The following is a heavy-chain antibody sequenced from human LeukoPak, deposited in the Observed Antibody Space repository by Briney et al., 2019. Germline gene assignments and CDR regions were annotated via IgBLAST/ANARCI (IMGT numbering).Heavy chain of an antibody. CDR2: ISSSGSTI. CDR3: ARNPPYGSGSYWFDP. J-gene: IGHJ5*02. Sequence: GGSLRLSCAASGFTFSLYAMSWIRQAPGKGLEWVSYISSSGSTIYYADSVKGRFTISRDNAKNSLYLQMNSLRAEDTAVYYCARNPPYGSGSYWFDPWGQGTLVTVSS. D-gene: IGHD3-10*01. CDR1: GFTFSLYA. V-gene: IGHV3-11*01.